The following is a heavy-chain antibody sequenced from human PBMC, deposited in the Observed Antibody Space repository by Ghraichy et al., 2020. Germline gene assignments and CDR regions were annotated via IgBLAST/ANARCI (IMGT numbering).Heavy chain of an antibody. Sequence: SETLSLTCAVSGGSISSSHWWSWVRQPPGKGLEWIGEIYQSGSTNYNPSLKSRVTISVDKSKNQFSLQPTSVTAADTAVYYCARHTSGWYYFEYWGQGTLVTVSS. CDR1: GGSISSSHW. J-gene: IGHJ4*02. D-gene: IGHD6-19*01. CDR3: ARHTSGWYYFEY. CDR2: IYQSGST. V-gene: IGHV4-4*02.